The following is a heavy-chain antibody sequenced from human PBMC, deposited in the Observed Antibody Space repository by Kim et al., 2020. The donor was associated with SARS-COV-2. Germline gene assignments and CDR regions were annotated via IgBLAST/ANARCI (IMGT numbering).Heavy chain of an antibody. CDR3: AKGSSWLQLGAFDI. J-gene: IGHJ3*02. Sequence: GGSLRLSCAASGFTFSSYGMHWVRQAPGKGLEWVAVISYDGSNKYYADSVKGRFTISRDNSKNTLYLQMNSLRAEDTAVYYCAKGSSWLQLGAFDIWGQG. CDR2: ISYDGSNK. D-gene: IGHD5-12*01. V-gene: IGHV3-30*18. CDR1: GFTFSSYG.